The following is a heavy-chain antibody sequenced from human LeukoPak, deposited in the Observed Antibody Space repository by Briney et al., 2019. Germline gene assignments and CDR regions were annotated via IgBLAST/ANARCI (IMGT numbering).Heavy chain of an antibody. CDR2: ISAYNGNT. CDR1: GYTFTSYG. J-gene: IGHJ4*02. Sequence: GASVTVSCKASGYTFTSYGISWVRQAPGQGLEWMGWISAYNGNTNYAQTLQGRVTMTTDTSTSTAYMELRSLRSDDTAVYYCARDRFLISSGWYSGLCDYWGQGTLVTVSS. D-gene: IGHD6-19*01. CDR3: ARDRFLISSGWYSGLCDY. V-gene: IGHV1-18*01.